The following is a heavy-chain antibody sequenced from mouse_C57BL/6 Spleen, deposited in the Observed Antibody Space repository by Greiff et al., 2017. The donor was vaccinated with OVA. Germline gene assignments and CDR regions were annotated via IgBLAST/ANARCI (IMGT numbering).Heavy chain of an antibody. CDR2: IDPSDSYT. CDR3: ARDDYGSSKGFDY. CDR1: GYTFTSYW. Sequence: QVQLQQPGAELVKPGASVKLSCKASGYTFTSYWMQWVKQRPGQGLEWIGEIDPSDSYTNYNQKFKGKATLTVDTSSSTAYMQLSSLTSEDSAVYYCARDDYGSSKGFDYWGQGTTLTVSS. V-gene: IGHV1-50*01. D-gene: IGHD1-1*01. J-gene: IGHJ2*01.